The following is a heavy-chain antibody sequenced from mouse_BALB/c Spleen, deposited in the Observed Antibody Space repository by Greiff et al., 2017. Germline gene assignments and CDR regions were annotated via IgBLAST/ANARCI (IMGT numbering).Heavy chain of an antibody. V-gene: IGHV10-1*02. CDR3: QLGQYYYAMDY. D-gene: IGHD4-1*02. Sequence: EVKLVESGGGLVQPKGSLKLSCAASGFTFNTYAMNWVRQAPGKGLEWVARIRSKSNNYATYYADSVKDRFTISRDDSQSMLYLQMNNLKTEDTAMYYCQLGQYYYAMDYWGQGTSVTVSS. CDR1: GFTFNTYA. J-gene: IGHJ4*01. CDR2: IRSKSNNYAT.